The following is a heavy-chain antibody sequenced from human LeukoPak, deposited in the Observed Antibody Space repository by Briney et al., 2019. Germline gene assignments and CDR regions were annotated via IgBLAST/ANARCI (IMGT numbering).Heavy chain of an antibody. V-gene: IGHV3-48*01. CDR3: ARDRGYSSSSGPFDY. D-gene: IGHD6-6*01. J-gene: IGHJ4*02. CDR1: GFTFSSYS. CDR2: ISIVGGTI. Sequence: GGSLRLSCAASGFTFSSYSMNWVRQAPGKGLGWVSYISIVGGTINYADSVKGRFTISRDNANNSLFLQMNSLRAEDTAVYYCARDRGYSSSSGPFDYWGQGTLVTVSS.